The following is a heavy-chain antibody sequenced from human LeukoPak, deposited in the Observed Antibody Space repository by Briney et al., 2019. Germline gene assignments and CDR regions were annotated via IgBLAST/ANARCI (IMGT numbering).Heavy chain of an antibody. CDR3: ARDPGYSYGLYYFDY. D-gene: IGHD5-18*01. V-gene: IGHV7-4-1*02. CDR2: INTNTGNP. Sequence: ASVKVSCKASGYIFTSYYIHWVRQAPGQGLEWMGWINTNTGNPTYAQGFTGRFVFSLDTSVSTAYLQISSLKAEDTAVYYCARDPGYSYGLYYFDYWGQGTLVTVSS. CDR1: GYIFTSYY. J-gene: IGHJ4*02.